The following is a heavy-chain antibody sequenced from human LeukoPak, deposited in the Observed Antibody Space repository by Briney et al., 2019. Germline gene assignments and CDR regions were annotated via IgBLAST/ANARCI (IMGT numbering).Heavy chain of an antibody. Sequence: GGSLRLSCAASGFTFSSYGMPWVRQAPGKGLEWVAFIQYDGSKKYYADSVKGRFTISRDNSKNTLYLQMNSLRAEDTAVYYCARDDYGGGDAFDIWGQGTLVTVSS. D-gene: IGHD4-23*01. CDR3: ARDDYGGGDAFDI. V-gene: IGHV3-30*02. CDR2: IQYDGSKK. J-gene: IGHJ3*02. CDR1: GFTFSSYG.